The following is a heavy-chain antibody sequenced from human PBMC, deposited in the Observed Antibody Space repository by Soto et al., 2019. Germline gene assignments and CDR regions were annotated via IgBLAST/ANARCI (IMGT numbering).Heavy chain of an antibody. J-gene: IGHJ5*02. CDR2: IYYSGST. Sequence: SETLSLTCTVSGGSISSGGYYWSWIRQHPGKGLEWIGYIYYSGSTYYNPSLKSRVTISVDTSKNQFSLKLSSVTAADTAVYYCATGSFLRCLSPWGKGTLVTVSS. CDR3: ATGSFLRCLSP. D-gene: IGHD3-16*01. V-gene: IGHV4-31*03. CDR1: GGSISSGGYY.